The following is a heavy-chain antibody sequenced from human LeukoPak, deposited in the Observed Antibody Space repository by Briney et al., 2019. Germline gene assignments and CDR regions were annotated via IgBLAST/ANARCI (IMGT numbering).Heavy chain of an antibody. V-gene: IGHV4-34*01. CDR2: INHSGST. CDR3: ARGADCSGGSCELDY. J-gene: IGHJ4*02. CDR1: GGSSSGYY. Sequence: SETLSLTCAVYGGSSSGYYWSWIRQPPGKGLEWIGEINHSGSTNYNPSLKSRVTISVDTSKNQFSLKLSSVTAADTAVYYCARGADCSGGSCELDYWGQGTLVTVSS. D-gene: IGHD2-15*01.